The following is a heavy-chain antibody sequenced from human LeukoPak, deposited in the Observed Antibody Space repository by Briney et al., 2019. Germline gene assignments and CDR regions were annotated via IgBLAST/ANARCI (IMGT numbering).Heavy chain of an antibody. V-gene: IGHV1-8*02. CDR1: GGTFSSYA. CDR3: ARGYDVLTGHNWFDP. J-gene: IGHJ5*02. CDR2: MNPNGGNT. D-gene: IGHD3-9*01. Sequence: ASVKVSSKASGGTFSSYAISWVRQAPGQGLEWMGWMNPNGGNTGYAQKFQGRVTMSRDTSISTAYMELSSLRSEDTAVYYCARGYDVLTGHNWFDPWGQGTLVTVSS.